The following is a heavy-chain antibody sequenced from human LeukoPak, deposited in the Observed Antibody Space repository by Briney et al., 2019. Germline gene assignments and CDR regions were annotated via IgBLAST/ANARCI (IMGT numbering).Heavy chain of an antibody. Sequence: PGRSLRLSCAASGFTFSSYGMHWFRQAPGKGLEWVAVISYDGSNKYYADSVKGRFTISRDNSKNTLYLQMNSLRAEDTAVYYCAKDYYDSSGYYYGSRFDPWGQGTLVTVSS. CDR3: AKDYYDSSGYYYGSRFDP. D-gene: IGHD3-22*01. CDR1: GFTFSSYG. CDR2: ISYDGSNK. J-gene: IGHJ5*02. V-gene: IGHV3-30*18.